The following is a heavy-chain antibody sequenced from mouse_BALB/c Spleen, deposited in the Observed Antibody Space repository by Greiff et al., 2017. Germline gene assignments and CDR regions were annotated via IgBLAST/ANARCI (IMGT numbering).Heavy chain of an antibody. Sequence: EVQRVESGGGLVKPGGSLKLSCAASGFTFSSYAMSWVRQTPEKRLEWVASISSGGSTYYPDSVKGRFTISRDNARNILYLQMSSLRSEDTAMYYCARGGNYDYFDYWGQGTTLTVSS. CDR3: ARGGNYDYFDY. J-gene: IGHJ2*01. CDR2: ISSGGST. CDR1: GFTFSSYA. D-gene: IGHD2-1*01. V-gene: IGHV5-6-5*01.